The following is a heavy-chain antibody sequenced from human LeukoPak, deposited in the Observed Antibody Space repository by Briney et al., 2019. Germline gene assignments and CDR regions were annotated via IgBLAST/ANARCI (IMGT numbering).Heavy chain of an antibody. CDR2: INHSGST. D-gene: IGHD1-1*01. CDR3: ARDWFDY. Sequence: SETLSLTCAVYGGSFSGYYWSWFRQPPGKGLEWIGEINHSGSTNYNPSLKSRVTISVDTSKNQFSLKLSSVTAADTAVYYCARDWFDYWGQGTLVTVSS. J-gene: IGHJ4*02. CDR1: GGSFSGYY. V-gene: IGHV4-34*01.